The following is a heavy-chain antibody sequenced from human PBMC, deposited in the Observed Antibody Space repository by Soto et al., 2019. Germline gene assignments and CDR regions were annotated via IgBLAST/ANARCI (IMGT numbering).Heavy chain of an antibody. D-gene: IGHD5-12*01. V-gene: IGHV3-48*03. CDR3: VRYCTTTLCNGVATRTFDY. CDR2: ISSSGSTV. J-gene: IGHJ4*02. Sequence: PGGSLRLSCAASRFTFSTYAMHWVRQAPGKGLEWVSCISSSGSTVYYADSVKGRFTISRDNTRNSLYLQMYSLRDEDTALYYCVRYCTTTLCNGVATRTFDYWGQGTLVTVSS. CDR1: RFTFSTYA.